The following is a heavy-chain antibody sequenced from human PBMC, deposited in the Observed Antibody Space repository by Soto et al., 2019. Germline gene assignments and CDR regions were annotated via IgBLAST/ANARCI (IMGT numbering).Heavy chain of an antibody. V-gene: IGHV5-10-1*01. CDR1: GYSFTSYW. CDR2: IDPSDSYT. D-gene: IGHD6-13*01. Sequence: EVQLVQSGAEVKKPGESLRISCKGSGYSFTSYWITWVRQMPGKGLEWMGRIDPSDSYTNHSPSFQGHVTISADKSISTVYLQLGSLKASDTAMYYCARLPLAAAYSDANSWGQGTLVTVSS. J-gene: IGHJ4*02. CDR3: ARLPLAAAYSDANS.